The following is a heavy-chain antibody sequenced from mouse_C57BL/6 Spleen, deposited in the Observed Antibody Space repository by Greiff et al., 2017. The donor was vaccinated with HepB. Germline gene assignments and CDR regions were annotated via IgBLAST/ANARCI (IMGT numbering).Heavy chain of an antibody. CDR1: GYTFTDYY. CDR3: ASSNWALYAMDY. V-gene: IGHV1-26*01. CDR2: INPNNGGT. D-gene: IGHD4-1*01. Sequence: EVQLQQSGPELVKPGASVKISCKASGYTFTDYYMNWVKQSHGKSLEWIGDINPNNGGTSYNQKFKGKATLTVDKSSSTAYMELRSLTSEDSAVYYCASSNWALYAMDYWGQGTSVTVSS. J-gene: IGHJ4*01.